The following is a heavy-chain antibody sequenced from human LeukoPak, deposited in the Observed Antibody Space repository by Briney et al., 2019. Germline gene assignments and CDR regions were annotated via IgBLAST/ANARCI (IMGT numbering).Heavy chain of an antibody. J-gene: IGHJ3*02. Sequence: GGSLRLSCAASGFSFTNYAMNWVRQAPGKGLEWVSSISSSSSYIYYADSVKGRFTISRDNAKNSLYLQMNSLRAEDTAVYYCAREVVVAANYAFDIWGQGTMVTVSS. CDR1: GFSFTNYA. CDR2: ISSSSSYI. D-gene: IGHD2-15*01. V-gene: IGHV3-21*01. CDR3: AREVVVAANYAFDI.